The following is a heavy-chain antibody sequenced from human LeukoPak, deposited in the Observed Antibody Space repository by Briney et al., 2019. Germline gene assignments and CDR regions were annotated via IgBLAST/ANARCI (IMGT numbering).Heavy chain of an antibody. CDR3: ARGLDNWGSFDY. CDR2: IGTAGDT. CDR1: GFTFSSYD. J-gene: IGHJ4*02. V-gene: IGHV3-13*01. D-gene: IGHD7-27*01. Sequence: PGGSLRLSCAASGFTFSSYDMHWVRQAPGKGLEWVSAIGTAGDTYYPGSVKGRFTISRENAKNSLYLQMNSLRAGDTAVYYCARGLDNWGSFDYWGQGTLVTVSS.